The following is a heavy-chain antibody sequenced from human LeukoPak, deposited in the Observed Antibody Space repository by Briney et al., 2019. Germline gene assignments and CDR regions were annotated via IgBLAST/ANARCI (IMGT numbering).Heavy chain of an antibody. D-gene: IGHD6-19*01. CDR2: ISSSGSTI. CDR1: GFTFSSYE. V-gene: IGHV3-48*03. Sequence: GGSLRLSCAASGFTFSSYEMNWVRQAPGKGLEWVSYISSSGSTIYYADSVKGRFTISRDNAKNSLYLQMNSLRAEDTAVYYCARDRAGSVDVWGKGTTVTISS. J-gene: IGHJ6*04. CDR3: ARDRAGSVDV.